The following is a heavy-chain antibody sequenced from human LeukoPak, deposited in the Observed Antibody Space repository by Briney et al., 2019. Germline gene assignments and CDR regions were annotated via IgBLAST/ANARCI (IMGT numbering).Heavy chain of an antibody. CDR3: ASRVRKFPRNYRPRSFDS. J-gene: IGHJ4*02. CDR1: GFTLSDFP. D-gene: IGHD1-7*01. V-gene: IGHV1-24*01. CDR2: FDPEDTKT. Sequence: ASVNVSCKVSGFTLSDFPIHWVRQAPGKGLECIGGFDPEDTKTIYAQKLQGRLTITEATSTNTASMEVSSLSSDDTAVYYCASRVRKFPRNYRPRSFDSWGQGTLVTVSS.